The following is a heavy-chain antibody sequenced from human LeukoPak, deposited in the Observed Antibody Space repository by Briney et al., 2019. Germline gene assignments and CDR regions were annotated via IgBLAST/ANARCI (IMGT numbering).Heavy chain of an antibody. Sequence: PSETLSLTCTVSGGSISSSSYYWGWIRQPPGKGLEWIGSIYYSGSTYYNPSLKSRVTISVDTSKNQSSLKLSSVTAADTAVYYCARHRTDFVVVPAAKGVWYFDLWGRGTLVTVSS. CDR1: GGSISSSSYY. J-gene: IGHJ2*01. V-gene: IGHV4-39*01. CDR2: IYYSGST. D-gene: IGHD2-2*01. CDR3: ARHRTDFVVVPAAKGVWYFDL.